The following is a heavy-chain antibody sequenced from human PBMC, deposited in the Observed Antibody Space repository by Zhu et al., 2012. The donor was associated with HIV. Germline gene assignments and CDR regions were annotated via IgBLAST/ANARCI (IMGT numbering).Heavy chain of an antibody. Sequence: QVQLQESGPGLVKPSETLSLTCAVSGYSISSGYYWGWIRQPPGKGLEWIGIIYHSGSTYYNPSLKSRVTISIDSSKNQFSLRLSSVIAADTAVYYCARSIYYYDSSGYYSDAFDIWGQGTMVTVSS. V-gene: IGHV4-38-2*01. CDR3: ARSIYYYDSSGYYSDAFDI. CDR1: GYSISSGYY. D-gene: IGHD3-22*01. J-gene: IGHJ3*02. CDR2: IYHSGST.